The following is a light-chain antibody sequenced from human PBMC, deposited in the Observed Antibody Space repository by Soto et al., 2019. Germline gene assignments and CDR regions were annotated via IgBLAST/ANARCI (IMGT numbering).Light chain of an antibody. CDR3: QQYYSTTTWT. CDR1: QSVLYSSNNKNY. Sequence: DIVMTQSPDSLAVSLGERATINCKSSQSVLYSSNNKNYLAWYQQKPGQPPKLLIYWASTRESGVPDRFSGSGSGTDFTLNIRSLQAEDVAVYYCQQYYSTTTWTLGQGTKVDIK. V-gene: IGKV4-1*01. CDR2: WAS. J-gene: IGKJ1*01.